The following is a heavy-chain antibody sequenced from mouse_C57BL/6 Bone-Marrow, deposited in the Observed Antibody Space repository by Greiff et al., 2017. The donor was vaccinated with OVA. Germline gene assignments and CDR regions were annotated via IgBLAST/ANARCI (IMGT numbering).Heavy chain of an antibody. D-gene: IGHD2-4*01. CDR2: IRSKSNNYAT. V-gene: IGHV10-1*01. J-gene: IGHJ3*01. CDR1: GFSFNTYA. Sequence: EVMLVESGGGLVQPKGSLKLSCAASGFSFNTYAMNWVRQAPGKGLEWVARIRSKSNNYATYYADSVKDRFTISRDDSESMLYLQMNNLKTEDTAMYYCVRHETLYDYEGAWFAYWGQGTLVTVSA. CDR3: VRHETLYDYEGAWFAY.